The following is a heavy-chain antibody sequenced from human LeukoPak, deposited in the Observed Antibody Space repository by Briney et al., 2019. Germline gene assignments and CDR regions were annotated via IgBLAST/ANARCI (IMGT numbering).Heavy chain of an antibody. CDR2: IYYSGST. CDR3: ARLEMATMSMDV. Sequence: SSETLSLTCTVSGGSISSYYWSWIRQPPGKGLEWIGYIYYSGSTNYNPSLKSRVTISVDTSKNRFSLKLSSVTAADTAVYYCARLEMATMSMDVWGKGTTVTISS. CDR1: GGSISSYY. D-gene: IGHD5-24*01. V-gene: IGHV4-59*01. J-gene: IGHJ6*04.